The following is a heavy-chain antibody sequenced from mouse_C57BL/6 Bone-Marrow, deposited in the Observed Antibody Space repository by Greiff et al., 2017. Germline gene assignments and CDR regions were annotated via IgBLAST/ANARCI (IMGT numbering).Heavy chain of an antibody. D-gene: IGHD2-3*01. V-gene: IGHV1-63*01. Sequence: QVQLQQSGAELVRPGTSVKMSCKASGYTFTNYWIGWAKQRPGHGLEWIGEIYPGGGYTNYNEKFKGKATLTADKSSSTAYMQFSSLTSEDSAIYYCARSWGYSSFAYWGQGTLVTVSA. CDR1: GYTFTNYW. CDR3: ARSWGYSSFAY. CDR2: IYPGGGYT. J-gene: IGHJ3*01.